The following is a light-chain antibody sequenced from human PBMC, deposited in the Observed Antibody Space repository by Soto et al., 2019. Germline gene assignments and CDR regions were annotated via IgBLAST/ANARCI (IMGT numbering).Light chain of an antibody. Sequence: EIVFTHSPATLSLSPGERATLSCRASQSVTRYLAWYQQKPGQAPSLLIYDASNRATGIPARFRGSGSGTTFTPTISSLELEDFAVYYCQQRSDGGTFGGGTKVNIK. CDR1: QSVTRY. V-gene: IGKV3-11*01. CDR3: QQRSDGGT. CDR2: DAS. J-gene: IGKJ4*01.